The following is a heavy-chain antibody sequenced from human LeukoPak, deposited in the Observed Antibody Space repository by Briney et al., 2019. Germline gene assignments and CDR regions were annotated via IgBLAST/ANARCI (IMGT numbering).Heavy chain of an antibody. CDR2: ISYDGSYK. V-gene: IGHV3-30*03. J-gene: IGHJ4*02. Sequence: QPGGSLRLSCAASGFPFSSYWMHWVRQAPGKGPEGVAVISYDGSYKFYADSVKGRFTISRDNAQNSLYLQMNSLRDEDTAVYYCATSGSYRFDYWGQGTLVTVSS. CDR1: GFPFSSYW. D-gene: IGHD1-26*01. CDR3: ATSGSYRFDY.